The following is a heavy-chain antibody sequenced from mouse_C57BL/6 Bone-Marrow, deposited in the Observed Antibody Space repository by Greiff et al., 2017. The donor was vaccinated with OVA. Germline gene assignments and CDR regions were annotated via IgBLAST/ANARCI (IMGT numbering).Heavy chain of an antibody. V-gene: IGHV1-52*01. J-gene: IGHJ4*01. D-gene: IGHD2-3*01. CDR3: ARDGYYDARDY. CDR1: GYTFTSYW. CDR2: IDPSDSET. Sequence: VQLQQPGAELVRPGSSVKLSCKASGYTFTSYWMHWVKQRPIQGLEWIGNIDPSDSETHYNQKFKDKATLTVDKSSSTAYMQLSSLTSEDSAVYYCARDGYYDARDYWGQGTSVTVSS.